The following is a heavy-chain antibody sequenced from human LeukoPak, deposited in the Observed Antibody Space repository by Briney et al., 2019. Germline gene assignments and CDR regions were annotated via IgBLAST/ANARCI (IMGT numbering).Heavy chain of an antibody. CDR1: GGTFSSYA. D-gene: IGHD3-10*01. J-gene: IGHJ4*02. CDR2: IIRIFSTA. CDR3: ARAPHYYGSGPYYFDY. V-gene: IGHV1-69*13. Sequence: SEKVSCKASGGTFSSYAISWVRQAPGQGLEWMGGIIRIFSTANYAQKFQGRVTITADESTSTAYMELSSLRSEDTAVYYCARAPHYYGSGPYYFDYWGQGTLVTVSS.